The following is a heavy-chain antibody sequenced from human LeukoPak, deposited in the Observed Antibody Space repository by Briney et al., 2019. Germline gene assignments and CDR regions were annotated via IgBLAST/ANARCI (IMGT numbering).Heavy chain of an antibody. CDR3: ARVLTANDAFDI. V-gene: IGHV1-18*01. D-gene: IGHD5-18*01. Sequence: ASVKVSCKASGGTFSSYAISWVRQAPGQGLEWMGWISAYNGNTNYAQKLQGRVTMTTDTSTSTAYMELRSLRSDDTAVYYCARVLTANDAFDIWGQGTMVTVSS. CDR1: GGTFSSYA. CDR2: ISAYNGNT. J-gene: IGHJ3*02.